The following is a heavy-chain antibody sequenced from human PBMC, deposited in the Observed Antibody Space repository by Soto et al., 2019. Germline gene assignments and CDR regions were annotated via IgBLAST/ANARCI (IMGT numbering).Heavy chain of an antibody. CDR3: AREAGDYVYYFDY. D-gene: IGHD4-17*01. J-gene: IGHJ4*02. CDR1: GFTFSSYW. Sequence: EVQLVESGGGLVQPGGSLRLSCAASGFTFSSYWMSWVRQAPGKGLEWVANIKQDGSEKYYVDSVKGRFTISRDNAKNSLYLQMNSLRAEDTAVYYCAREAGDYVYYFDYWGQGTLVTVSS. CDR2: IKQDGSEK. V-gene: IGHV3-7*01.